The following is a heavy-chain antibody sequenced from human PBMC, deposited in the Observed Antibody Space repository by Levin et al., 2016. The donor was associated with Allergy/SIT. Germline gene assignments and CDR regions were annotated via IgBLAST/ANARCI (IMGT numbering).Heavy chain of an antibody. V-gene: IGHV3-74*01. CDR2: INTDGSAT. D-gene: IGHD2-21*02. J-gene: IGHJ4*02. CDR3: VRGLMVTPDVDY. CDR1: GFTFSTYW. Sequence: GGSLRLSCAASGFTFSTYWMHWVRQAPGKGLVWVSDINTDGSATRHADSVKGRFTISRDNAKNTLYLQINSLRADDTAVYYCVRGLMVTPDVDYWGQGSLVTVSS.